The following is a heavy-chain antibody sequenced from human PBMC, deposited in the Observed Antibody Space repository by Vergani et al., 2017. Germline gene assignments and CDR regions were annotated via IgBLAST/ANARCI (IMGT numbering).Heavy chain of an antibody. J-gene: IGHJ3*02. CDR3: ARQMYGDYGGMGAFDI. CDR2: LSASDRRT. CDR1: GFTFIMHA. Sequence: EVQLLESGGDLVQPGGSLRLSCAASGFTFIMHAMSWVRQAPGKGLEWVSTLSASDRRTHYADSVKGRFTISRDISKNTLFLHMNSLRPEDTAVYYCARQMYGDYGGMGAFDIWGQGTMVTVSS. D-gene: IGHD4-17*01. V-gene: IGHV3-23*01.